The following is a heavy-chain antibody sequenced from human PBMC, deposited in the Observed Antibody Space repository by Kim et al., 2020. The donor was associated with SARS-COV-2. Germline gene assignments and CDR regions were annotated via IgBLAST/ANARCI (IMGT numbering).Heavy chain of an antibody. Sequence: GGSLRLSCAASGFTFSDYYMSWIRQAPGKGLEWVSYISSSSSYTNYADSVKGRFTISRDNAKNSLYLQMNSLRAEDTAVYYCARESHGGGFDPWGQGTLVTVSS. CDR1: GFTFSDYY. V-gene: IGHV3-11*05. J-gene: IGHJ5*02. CDR2: ISSSSSYT. D-gene: IGHD3-16*01. CDR3: ARESHGGGFDP.